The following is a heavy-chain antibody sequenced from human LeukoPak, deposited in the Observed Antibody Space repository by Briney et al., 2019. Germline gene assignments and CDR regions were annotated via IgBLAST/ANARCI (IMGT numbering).Heavy chain of an antibody. V-gene: IGHV4-39*01. D-gene: IGHD3-22*01. CDR2: IYYSGST. CDR3: AGSRNYYDSSGYLYYFDY. Sequence: SETLSLTCTVSGGSISSSSYYWGWIRQPPGKGLEWIGSIYYSGSTYYNPSLKGRVTISVDTSKNQFSLKLSSVTAADTAVYYCAGSRNYYDSSGYLYYFDYWGQGTLVTVSS. CDR1: GGSISSSSYY. J-gene: IGHJ4*02.